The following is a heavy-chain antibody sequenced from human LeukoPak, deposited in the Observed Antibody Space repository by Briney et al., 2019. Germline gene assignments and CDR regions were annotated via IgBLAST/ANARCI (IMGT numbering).Heavy chain of an antibody. V-gene: IGHV1-2*02. CDR2: INPNSGGT. Sequence: ASVKVSFKASGYTFTGYYMHWVRQAPGQGLEWMGWINPNSGGTNYAQKFQGRVTMTRDTAISTAYMELSRLRSDDTAVYYCARALVGLGQALLRRLLTTAAAIDPWGQGTLVTVSS. CDR1: GYTFTGYY. D-gene: IGHD2-2*01. CDR3: ARALVGLGQALLRRLLTTAAAIDP. J-gene: IGHJ5*02.